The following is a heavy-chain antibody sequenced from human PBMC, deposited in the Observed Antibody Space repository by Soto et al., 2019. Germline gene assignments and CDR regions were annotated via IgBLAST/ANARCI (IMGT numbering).Heavy chain of an antibody. J-gene: IGHJ1*01. D-gene: IGHD2-21*02. CDR1: GETFSRSA. V-gene: IGHV1-3*01. CDR3: ARDGTDCYFHP. CDR2: IHAGNGNT. Sequence: ASVKVSCKSSGETFSRSAIHWVRQVPGQRPEWMGWIHAGNGNTKYSQKFQDRLTVTRDTSASTAYMELSSLRSEDTGIYYCARDGTDCYFHPWGQGTLVTVSS.